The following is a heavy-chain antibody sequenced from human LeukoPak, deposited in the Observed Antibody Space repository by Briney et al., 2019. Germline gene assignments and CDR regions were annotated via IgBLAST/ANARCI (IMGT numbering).Heavy chain of an antibody. Sequence: PGGSLRLSCSALGFTFSDYYMSWIRQAPGKGREWISYISSSGSSIQYADSVRGRFTISRDNARTSLYLQMNSLRAEDTSVYYCARSAQWELPDYGGQGTLVTVSP. CDR3: ARSAQWELPDY. J-gene: IGHJ4*02. CDR2: ISSSGSSI. V-gene: IGHV3-11*04. D-gene: IGHD1-26*01. CDR1: GFTFSDYY.